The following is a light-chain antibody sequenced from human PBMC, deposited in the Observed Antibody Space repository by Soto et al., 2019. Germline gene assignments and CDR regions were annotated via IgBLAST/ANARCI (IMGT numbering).Light chain of an antibody. CDR2: GAS. CDR3: QQYSNWPSWT. J-gene: IGKJ1*01. CDR1: QSVSSY. Sequence: EKVMTHSPATLSMSPGERATLSCRASQSVSSYFAWYQQKPGQAPRLLIYGASTRATGIPARFSGSGSWTEFTLTISSLQSEDFAVYYCQQYSNWPSWTFGQGTKVEVK. V-gene: IGKV3-15*01.